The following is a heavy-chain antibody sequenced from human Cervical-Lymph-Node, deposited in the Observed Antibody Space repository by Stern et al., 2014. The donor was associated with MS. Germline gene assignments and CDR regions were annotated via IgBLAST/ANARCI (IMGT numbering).Heavy chain of an antibody. CDR2: IKPKNIGT. Sequence: VQLVESGAEVRKPGASVKVSCKASTSAFTDRYYLHWVRQAPGRGLEWMGCIKPKNIGTKYPRNFQGRVTVTRDTSVRTAYLEITGLKSDDTAVYYCATSFDRTSVPQVAVSFDGMDVWGQGTTVTVSS. V-gene: IGHV1-2*02. D-gene: IGHD5-12*01. CDR3: ATSFDRTSVPQVAVSFDGMDV. J-gene: IGHJ6*02. CDR1: TSAFTDRYY.